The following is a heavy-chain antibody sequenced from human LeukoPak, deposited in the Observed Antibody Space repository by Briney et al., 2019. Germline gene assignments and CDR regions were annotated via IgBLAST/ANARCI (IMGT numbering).Heavy chain of an antibody. J-gene: IGHJ3*02. D-gene: IGHD5-24*01. CDR2: IIPIFGTA. CDR1: GYSFTAYV. V-gene: IGHV1-69*13. Sequence: HGASVKVSCKASGYSFTAYVISWVRQAPGQGLEWMGGIIPIFGTANYAQKFQGRVTITADESTSTAYMELSSLRSEDTAVYYCARDSEQRWLQFLGAFDIWGQGTMVTVSS. CDR3: ARDSEQRWLQFLGAFDI.